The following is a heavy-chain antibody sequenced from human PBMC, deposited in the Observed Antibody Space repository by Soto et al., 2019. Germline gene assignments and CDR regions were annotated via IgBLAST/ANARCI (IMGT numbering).Heavy chain of an antibody. D-gene: IGHD1-26*01. CDR1: GGTFSSYS. CDR2: IIPIFGTA. CDR3: ARDGGRHSGGIDY. V-gene: IGHV1-69*01. Sequence: QVQLVQSGAEVKKPGSSVKVSCKASGGTFSSYSINWVRQAPGQGLEWMGEIIPIFGTANYAQKFQGRVPITADESTSTAYMELSRLRSEDTAVYYCARDGGRHSGGIDYWGQGTLVTGSS. J-gene: IGHJ4*02.